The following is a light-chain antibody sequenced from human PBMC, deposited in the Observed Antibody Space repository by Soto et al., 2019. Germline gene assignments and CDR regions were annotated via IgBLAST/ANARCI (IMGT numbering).Light chain of an antibody. CDR1: QGISSY. V-gene: IGKV1-8*01. CDR3: QQYYSYPPT. CDR2: AAS. Sequence: AIRMTQSPSSFSASTGDRVTITCRASQGISSYLAWYQQNPGKAPKLLIYAASTLQSGVPSRFSGSGSGTDFTLTISCLQSEDCATYYCQQYYSYPPTFGQGTKLEIK. J-gene: IGKJ2*01.